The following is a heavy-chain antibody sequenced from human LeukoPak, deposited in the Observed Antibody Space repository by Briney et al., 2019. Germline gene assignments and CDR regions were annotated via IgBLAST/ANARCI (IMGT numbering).Heavy chain of an antibody. J-gene: IGHJ4*02. CDR1: GFTFSTYA. Sequence: HGGSLRLSCAASGFTFSTYAMMWVRQAPGRGLDWVSSIRAGGDTTFYAGSVKGRFAISRDDSKNTLYLQMSSLSAEDTAVYYCAKEEHSSGWGTMAQNYWGQGTLVTVSS. CDR2: IRAGGDTT. CDR3: AKEEHSSGWGTMAQNY. V-gene: IGHV3-23*01. D-gene: IGHD6-19*01.